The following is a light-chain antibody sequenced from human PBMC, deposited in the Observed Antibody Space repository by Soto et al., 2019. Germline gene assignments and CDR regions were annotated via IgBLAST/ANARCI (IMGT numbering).Light chain of an antibody. CDR2: AAS. V-gene: IGKV1-6*01. Sequence: AIQMTQSPSSQSASVGDRVTITCRASQDIRSDLGWYQQKPGKAPKLLIYAASTLQSGVPSRFSGSGSGTDFTLTIGGLQPEDFATYYCLQDYDYPLTFGGGTKVEIK. CDR1: QDIRSD. CDR3: LQDYDYPLT. J-gene: IGKJ4*01.